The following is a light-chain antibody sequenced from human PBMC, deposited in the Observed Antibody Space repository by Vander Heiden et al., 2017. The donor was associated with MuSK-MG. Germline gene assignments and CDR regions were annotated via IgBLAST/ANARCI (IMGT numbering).Light chain of an antibody. CDR2: WAS. J-gene: IGKJ4*01. CDR3: QQDDTTPHT. V-gene: IGKV4-1*01. Sequence: DIVMTQSPDSLAVSLGERATINCKSSQSVLYSSNNKNYLAWYQQKPGQPPKLLIYWASTRESRVPDRFSGRASGTDFTLTISSLQAEDVAVYYCQQDDTTPHTFGGGTKLEIK. CDR1: QSVLYSSNNKNY.